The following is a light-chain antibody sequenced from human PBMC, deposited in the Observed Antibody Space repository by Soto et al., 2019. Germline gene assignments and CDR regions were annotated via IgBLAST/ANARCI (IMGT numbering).Light chain of an antibody. V-gene: IGKV1-5*01. CDR3: QQYNSYRT. J-gene: IGKJ1*01. Sequence: DIQLTQSPSTLSASVGDRVTITCRASQTIRTWLAWYQQKPGKAPNLLIFDASTLQSGVPSRFSGSGSGTEFTLTISSLQPDDFANYYCQQYNSYRTFGQGTKVDIK. CDR1: QTIRTW. CDR2: DAS.